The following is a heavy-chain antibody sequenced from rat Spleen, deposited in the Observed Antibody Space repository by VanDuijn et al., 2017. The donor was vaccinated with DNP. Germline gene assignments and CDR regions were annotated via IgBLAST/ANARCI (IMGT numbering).Heavy chain of an antibody. Sequence: EVQLVESGGGLVQPGRSLKLSCIASGFAFNAYWMAWIRQVPGKGLEWVASITSSGGDIYYPDSVKGRFTISRDNAKSTLYLQMESLRSEDTATYYCAKDGRAMDAWGQGTSVTVSS. CDR1: GFAFNAYW. D-gene: IGHD1-4*01. V-gene: IGHV5-31*01. CDR3: AKDGRAMDA. CDR2: ITSSGGDI. J-gene: IGHJ4*01.